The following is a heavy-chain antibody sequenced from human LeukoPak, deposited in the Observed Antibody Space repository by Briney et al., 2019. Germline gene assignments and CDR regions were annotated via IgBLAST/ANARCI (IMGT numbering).Heavy chain of an antibody. Sequence: GESLKISCKGSGYRFTSYWIGWVRLMPGKGLEWMGIIYPGDSDTRYSPSFQGQVTISDDKSINTAYLQWSSLKAADTAIYYCARLSQPLAPLEYWGQGTLVTVSS. CDR1: GYRFTSYW. CDR2: IYPGDSDT. J-gene: IGHJ4*02. D-gene: IGHD6-13*01. V-gene: IGHV5-51*01. CDR3: ARLSQPLAPLEY.